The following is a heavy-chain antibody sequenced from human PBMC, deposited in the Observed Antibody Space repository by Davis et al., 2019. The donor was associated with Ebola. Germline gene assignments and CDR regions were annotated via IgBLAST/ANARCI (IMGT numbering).Heavy chain of an antibody. D-gene: IGHD1-1*01. CDR2: ISYDGSNK. CDR3: AKFRYGIDP. J-gene: IGHJ5*01. CDR1: GFTFSSYR. Sequence: SPMPPCAAPGFTFSSYRMHRVRQAPGKGLEWVAVISYDGSNKYYADSVKGRFTISRDNSKNTLYLQMNSLRAEDTAVYYCAKFRYGIDPWGQGTLVTVSS. V-gene: IGHV3-30*18.